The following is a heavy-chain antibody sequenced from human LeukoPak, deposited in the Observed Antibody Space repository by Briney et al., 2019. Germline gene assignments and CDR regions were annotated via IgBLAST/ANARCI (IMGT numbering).Heavy chain of an antibody. Sequence: GGSLRLSCAASGFTVSSNYMSWVRQAPGKGLEWVSVIYSGGSTYYADSVKGRFTISRDNSKNTLYLQMNSLRVEDTAVYYCARDLSGVTGYTYGRGIDYWGQGTLVTVSS. V-gene: IGHV3-66*01. D-gene: IGHD5-18*01. CDR3: ARDLSGVTGYTYGRGIDY. CDR1: GFTVSSNY. CDR2: IYSGGST. J-gene: IGHJ4*02.